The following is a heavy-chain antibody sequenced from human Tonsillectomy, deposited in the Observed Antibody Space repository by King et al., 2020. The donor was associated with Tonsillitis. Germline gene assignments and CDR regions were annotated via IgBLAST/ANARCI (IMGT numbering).Heavy chain of an antibody. D-gene: IGHD2-21*02. CDR3: ARDCHHHQP. CDR2: IGYSGDST. CDR1: GFSFRDYV. V-gene: IGHV3-23*04. J-gene: IGHJ5*02. Sequence: VQLVESGGGLLQPGGSLRLSCAASGFSFRDYVMSWVRQAPGKGVEWVSSIGYSGDSTYYADSVKGRFIVSRDNPRNTLFLQMNSLRDEDTALYYCARDCHHHQPWGQGTLVTVSS.